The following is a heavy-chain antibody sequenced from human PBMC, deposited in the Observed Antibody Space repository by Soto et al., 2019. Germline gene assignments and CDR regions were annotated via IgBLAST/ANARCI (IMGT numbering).Heavy chain of an antibody. CDR1: GFTFSSYW. V-gene: IGHV3-7*01. CDR2: IKQDGSEK. Sequence: LRLSCAASGFTFSSYWMSWVRQAPGKGLEWVANIKQDGSEKYYVDSVKGRFTISRDNAKNSLYLQMNSLRAEDTAVYYCARGQLVVITWFDPWGQGTLVTVSS. CDR3: ARGQLVVITWFDP. D-gene: IGHD3-22*01. J-gene: IGHJ5*02.